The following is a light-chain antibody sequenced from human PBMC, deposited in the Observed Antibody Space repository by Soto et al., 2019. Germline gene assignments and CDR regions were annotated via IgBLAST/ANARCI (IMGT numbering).Light chain of an antibody. CDR1: SSNIGAGYA. J-gene: IGLJ3*02. CDR3: QSYDASLNWV. Sequence: QSVLTQPPSVSGAPGQRVTISCTGNSSNIGAGYAVHWYQLLPGAAPKLLIYTNTNRLSGVPDRFSGSRSGPSASLAITGLQAEDEGDYSCQSYDASLNWVFGGGTQLTVL. CDR2: TNT. V-gene: IGLV1-40*01.